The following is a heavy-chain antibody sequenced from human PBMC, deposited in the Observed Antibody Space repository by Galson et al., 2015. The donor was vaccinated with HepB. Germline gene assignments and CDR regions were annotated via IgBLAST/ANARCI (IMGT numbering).Heavy chain of an antibody. D-gene: IGHD5-12*01. CDR1: GGSFSGYY. V-gene: IGHV4-34*01. CDR3: ARDRGGGYALRFDP. J-gene: IGHJ5*02. Sequence: SETLSLTCAVYGGSFSGYYWSWIRQPPGKGLEWIGEINYSGSTNYNPSLKSRVTISVDTSKNQFSLKLSSVTAADTAVYYCARDRGGGYALRFDPWGQGTLVTVSS. CDR2: INYSGST.